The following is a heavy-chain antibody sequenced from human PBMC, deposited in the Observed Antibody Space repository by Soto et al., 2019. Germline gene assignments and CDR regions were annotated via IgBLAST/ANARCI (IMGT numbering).Heavy chain of an antibody. CDR3: TRANWYSEY. D-gene: IGHD7-27*01. CDR1: GVSISNNY. V-gene: IGHV4-59*01. CDR2: IYYNGNT. Sequence: QVQLQESGPGLVKPSETLSLTCTVSGVSISNNYWSWIRQPPGKGLEWIGYIYYNGNTNYSPSLKSRVTMSVDTSTNLISLKLTTVTAADTAVYYCTRANWYSEYWGQGTLGTVSS. J-gene: IGHJ4*02.